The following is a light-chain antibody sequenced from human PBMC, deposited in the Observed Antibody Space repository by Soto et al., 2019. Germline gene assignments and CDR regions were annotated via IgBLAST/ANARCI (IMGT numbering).Light chain of an antibody. J-gene: IGLJ1*01. CDR3: SSYTTTNTYV. V-gene: IGLV2-14*01. Sequence: QSALTQPASVSGSPGQSITISCTGTSSDVGGYNYVSWYQQHPGKAPKLMIYEVSNRPSGVSYRFSGSKSGNTASLTISGLQDEDEADYYCSSYTTTNTYVFGTGTKVTVL. CDR1: SSDVGGYNY. CDR2: EVS.